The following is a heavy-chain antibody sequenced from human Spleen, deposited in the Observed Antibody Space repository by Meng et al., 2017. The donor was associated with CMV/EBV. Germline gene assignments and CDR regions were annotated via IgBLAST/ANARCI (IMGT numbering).Heavy chain of an antibody. CDR2: INSDGSST. J-gene: IGHJ3*01. V-gene: IGHV3-74*01. CDR3: ARGKGWFGELPIDALDF. CDR1: GFTFNSYW. Sequence: GESLKISCAASGFTFNSYWMHWVRQAPGKGLEWVSRINSDGSSTNYADSVKGRFTVSRDNAKNTLYVQMNSLRTEDTAVYYCARGKGWFGELPIDALDFWGPGTTVTVSS. D-gene: IGHD3-10*01.